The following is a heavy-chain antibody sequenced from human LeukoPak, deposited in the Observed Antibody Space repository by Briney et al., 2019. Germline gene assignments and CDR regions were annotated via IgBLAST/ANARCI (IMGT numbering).Heavy chain of an antibody. CDR2: ISSSSSYI. CDR1: GFTFSSYS. Sequence: GGSLRLSCAASGFTFSSYSMNWVRQAPGKGLEWVSSISSSSSYIYYGDSVKGRFTISRDNAKNSLYLQMNSLRAEDTAVYYCARDRSSYYDSSGYSLPDAFDIWGQGQWSPSLQ. J-gene: IGHJ3*02. V-gene: IGHV3-21*01. D-gene: IGHD3-22*01. CDR3: ARDRSSYYDSSGYSLPDAFDI.